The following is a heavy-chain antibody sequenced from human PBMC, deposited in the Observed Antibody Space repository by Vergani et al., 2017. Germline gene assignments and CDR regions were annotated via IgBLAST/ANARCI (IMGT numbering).Heavy chain of an antibody. V-gene: IGHV3-11*04. CDR2: ISGSGHTK. CDR1: GFTFSDYY. J-gene: IGHJ4*02. D-gene: IGHD1-7*01. CDR3: ARDLLPGTLLLLAY. Sequence: QVQLVESGGGLVKPGWSLRLSCAASGFTFSDYYMTWIRQAPGKGLEWISYISGSGHTKYYADSVKGRFAISRDNAKNSLYLQMNNLRVEDTAVYYCARDLLPGTLLLLAYWGQGTLISVSS.